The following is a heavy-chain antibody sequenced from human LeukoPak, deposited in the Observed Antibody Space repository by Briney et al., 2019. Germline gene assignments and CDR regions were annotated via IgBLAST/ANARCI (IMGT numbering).Heavy chain of an antibody. Sequence: ASVKVSCKASGYTFTSYGISWVRQAPGQGLEWMGWISTYNGNTNYVQKLQGRVTMTTDTSTSTAYMELRSLRSDDTAVYYCAREECGYVWGSYRSEFWGQGTLVTVSS. CDR3: AREECGYVWGSYRSEF. V-gene: IGHV1-18*01. J-gene: IGHJ4*02. CDR2: ISTYNGNT. D-gene: IGHD3-16*02. CDR1: GYTFTSYG.